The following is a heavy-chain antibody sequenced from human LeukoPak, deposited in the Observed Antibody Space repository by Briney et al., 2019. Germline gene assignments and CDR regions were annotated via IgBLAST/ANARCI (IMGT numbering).Heavy chain of an antibody. CDR3: ARDEYPGSGFTLTDY. V-gene: IGHV3-30-3*01. J-gene: IGHJ4*02. Sequence: PGRSLRLSCAASGFTFSSYAMHWVRQAPGKGLEWVAVISYDGSNKYYADSVKGRFTISRDNSKNTLYLQMNSLRAEDTAVYYCARDEYPGSGFTLTDYWGQGTLVTVSS. CDR2: ISYDGSNK. D-gene: IGHD3-10*01. CDR1: GFTFSSYA.